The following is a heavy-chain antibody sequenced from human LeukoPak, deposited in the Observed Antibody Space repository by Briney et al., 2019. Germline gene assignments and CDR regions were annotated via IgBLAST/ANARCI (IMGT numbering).Heavy chain of an antibody. CDR3: GCGGDLPLIPGY. J-gene: IGHJ4*02. CDR1: GYTFTGYY. CDR2: INPNIGGT. D-gene: IGHD2-21*01. Sequence: ASVKVSCKASGYTFTGYYMHWVRQAPGQGLEWMGWINPNIGGTNYAQKFQGRVTMTRDTSISTAYMELSRLRSDDTAVYYCGCGGDLPLIPGYWGQGTLVTVSS. V-gene: IGHV1-2*02.